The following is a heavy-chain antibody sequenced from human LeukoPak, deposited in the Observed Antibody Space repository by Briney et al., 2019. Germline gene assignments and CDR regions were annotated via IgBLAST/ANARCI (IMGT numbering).Heavy chain of an antibody. CDR3: TTDLLN. J-gene: IGHJ4*02. Sequence: PGGSLRLSCAGSGFTFSEAWMSWVRQTPGKGLEWLARIKRKSDGETVDYIKPVKGRFSISRDDSKNMLYLQMNSLKTEDTAVYYCTTDLLNWGQGTLVTVSS. CDR2: IKRKSDGETV. CDR1: GFTFSEAW. V-gene: IGHV3-15*01. D-gene: IGHD2/OR15-2a*01.